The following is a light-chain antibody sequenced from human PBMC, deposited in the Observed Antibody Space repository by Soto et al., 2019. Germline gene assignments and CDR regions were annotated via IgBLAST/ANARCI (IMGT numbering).Light chain of an antibody. CDR3: QQYHKTPWT. J-gene: IGKJ1*01. CDR2: GAS. Sequence: VLTQSPGTLSLSAGERATLSCRASQSVSSSYLAWYQQKPGQAPRLLIYGASSRATGIPDRFSGGGSGTDFTLTVSRLEPEDFAVYYCQQYHKTPWTFGQGTKVEIK. CDR1: QSVSSSY. V-gene: IGKV3-20*01.